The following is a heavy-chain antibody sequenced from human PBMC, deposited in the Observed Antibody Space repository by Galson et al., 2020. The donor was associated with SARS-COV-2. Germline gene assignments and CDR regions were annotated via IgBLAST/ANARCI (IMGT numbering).Heavy chain of an antibody. J-gene: IGHJ4*02. CDR1: GGSISSGSYY. V-gene: IGHV4-61*02. CDR3: AREPKGLRLGELSFRPMYYFGY. Sequence: SETLSLTCTVSGGSISSGSYYWSWIRQPAGKGLEWIGRIYTSGRTNYNPSLKSRVTISVDTSKNQFSLKLSSVTAADTAVYYCAREPKGLRLGELSFRPMYYFGYWGQGTLVTVSS. D-gene: IGHD3-16*02. CDR2: IYTSGRT.